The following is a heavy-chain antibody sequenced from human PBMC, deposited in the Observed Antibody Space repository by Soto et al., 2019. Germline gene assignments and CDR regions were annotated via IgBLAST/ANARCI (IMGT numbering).Heavy chain of an antibody. Sequence: SETLSLTCTVSGGSISSGGYYWSWIRQHPGKGLEWIGYIYYSGCTYYNPSLKSRVTISVDTSKNQFSLKLSSVTAADTAVYYCATREXRPTVVTRGYYYYGMDVWGQGTTVTVSS. D-gene: IGHD4-17*01. V-gene: IGHV4-31*03. J-gene: IGHJ6*02. CDR3: ATREXRPTVVTRGYYYYGMDV. CDR1: GGSISSGGYY. CDR2: IYYSGCT.